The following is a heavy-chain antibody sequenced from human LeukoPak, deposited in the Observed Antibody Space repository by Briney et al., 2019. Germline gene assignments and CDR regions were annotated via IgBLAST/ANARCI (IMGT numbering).Heavy chain of an antibody. D-gene: IGHD2-21*02. CDR3: TTSPYCGGDCYFY. Sequence: GGSLRLSCAASGFTFSNAWMSWVRQAPGKGLEWAGRIKSKTDGGTTDYAAPVKGRFTISRDDSQNTLYLQMNSLKTEDTAVYYCTTSPYCGGDCYFYWGQGTLVTVSS. J-gene: IGHJ4*02. CDR2: IKSKTDGGTT. V-gene: IGHV3-15*01. CDR1: GFTFSNAW.